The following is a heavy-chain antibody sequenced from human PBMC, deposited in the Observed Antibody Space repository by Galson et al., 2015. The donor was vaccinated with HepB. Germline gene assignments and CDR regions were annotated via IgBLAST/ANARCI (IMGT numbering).Heavy chain of an antibody. Sequence: SVKVSCKASGGTFSSYAISWVRQAPGQGLEWMGGIIPIFGTANYAQKFQGRVTITADESTSTAYMELSSLRSEDTAVYYCARRPWFGESLDYWGQGTLVTVSS. D-gene: IGHD3-10*01. J-gene: IGHJ4*02. V-gene: IGHV1-69*13. CDR2: IIPIFGTA. CDR1: GGTFSSYA. CDR3: ARRPWFGESLDY.